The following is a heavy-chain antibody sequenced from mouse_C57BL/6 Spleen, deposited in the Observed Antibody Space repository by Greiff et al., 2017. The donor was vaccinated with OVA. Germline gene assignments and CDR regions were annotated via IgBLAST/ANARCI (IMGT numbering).Heavy chain of an antibody. CDR2: IYPRSGNT. D-gene: IGHD2-10*02. CDR3: ARKAMYGNYEGYFDF. V-gene: IGHV1-81*01. J-gene: IGHJ1*03. CDR1: GYTFTSYG. Sequence: VQLQQSGAELARPGASVKLSCKASGYTFTSYGISWVKQRTGQGLEWIGEIYPRSGNTYYNEKFKGKATLTADKSSSTAYMELRSLTSEDSAVYFCARKAMYGNYEGYFDFWGTGTTVTVSS.